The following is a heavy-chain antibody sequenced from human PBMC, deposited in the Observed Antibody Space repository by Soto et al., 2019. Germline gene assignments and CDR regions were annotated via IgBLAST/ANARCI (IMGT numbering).Heavy chain of an antibody. CDR1: GFTFSSYS. CDR2: ISSSSSYI. CDR3: ARDIVVVPAAMTAGYYYYYMDV. D-gene: IGHD2-2*01. J-gene: IGHJ6*03. V-gene: IGHV3-21*01. Sequence: PGGSLRLSCAASGFTFSSYSMNWVRQAPGKGLEWVSSISSSSSYIYYADSVKGRFTISRDNAKNSLYLQMNSLRAEDTAVYYCARDIVVVPAAMTAGYYYYYMDVWGKGTTVTVSS.